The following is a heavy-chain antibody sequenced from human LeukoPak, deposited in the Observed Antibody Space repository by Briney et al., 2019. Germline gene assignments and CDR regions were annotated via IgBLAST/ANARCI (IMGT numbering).Heavy chain of an antibody. D-gene: IGHD3-9*01. CDR3: ARARVLRYFDWLSLSGYFDY. V-gene: IGHV4-34*01. J-gene: IGHJ4*02. CDR2: INHSGST. Sequence: SETLSLTCAVYGGSFSGYYRSWIRQPPGKGLEWIGEINHSGSTNYNPSLKSRVTISVDTSKNQFSLKLSSVTAADTAVYYCARARVLRYFDWLSLSGYFDYWGQGTLVTVSS. CDR1: GGSFSGYY.